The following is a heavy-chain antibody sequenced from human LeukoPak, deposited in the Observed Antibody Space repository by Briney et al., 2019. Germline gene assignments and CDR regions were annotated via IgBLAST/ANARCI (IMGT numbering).Heavy chain of an antibody. CDR3: ARQERFIVATTGELGY. Sequence: SETLSLTCTVPGGSISSSSYYWGWIRQPPGKGLEWIGSIYYSGSTYYNPSLKSRVTISVDTSKNQFSLKLSSVTAADTAVYYCARQERFIVATTGELGYWGQGTLVTVSS. V-gene: IGHV4-39*01. J-gene: IGHJ4*02. D-gene: IGHD5-12*01. CDR2: IYYSGST. CDR1: GGSISSSSYY.